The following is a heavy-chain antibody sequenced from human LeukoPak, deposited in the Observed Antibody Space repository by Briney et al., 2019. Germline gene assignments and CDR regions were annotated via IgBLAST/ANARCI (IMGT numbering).Heavy chain of an antibody. D-gene: IGHD3-22*01. CDR1: GFTFGHHF. V-gene: IGHV3-23*01. J-gene: IGHJ4*02. CDR3: AKPHELYDSSGYCFDY. CDR2: ISGSGGST. Sequence: PGGSLRLSCVASGFTFGHHFMSWVRQAPGKGLEWVSAISGSGGSTYYADSVKGRFTISRDNSKNTLYLQMNSLRAEDTAVYYCAKPHELYDSSGYCFDYWGQGTLVTVSS.